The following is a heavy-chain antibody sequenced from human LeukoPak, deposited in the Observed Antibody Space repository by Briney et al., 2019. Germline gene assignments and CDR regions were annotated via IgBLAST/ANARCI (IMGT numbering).Heavy chain of an antibody. V-gene: IGHV4-61*01. CDR3: ARDIGGSSDY. D-gene: IGHD3-10*01. CDR2: IYYSGST. CDR1: GGSISSSSYY. Sequence: SETLSLTCTVSGGSISSSSYYWGWIRQPPGKGLEWIGYIYYSGSTNYNPSLKSRVTISVDTSKNQFSLKLSSVTAADTAVYYCARDIGGSSDYWGQGTLVTVSS. J-gene: IGHJ4*02.